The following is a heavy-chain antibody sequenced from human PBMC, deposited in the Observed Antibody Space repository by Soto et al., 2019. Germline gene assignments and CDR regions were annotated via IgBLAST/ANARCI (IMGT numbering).Heavy chain of an antibody. CDR1: GDTYTSYY. CDR3: ARVQRGDPSYDY. Sequence: ASVKVSCKASGDTYTSYYIRWVRQAPGQGLGWMGTFNPSGGGTFYAQKFQGRVTMTGDTSTSTVYMELSSLRSEDTAVYYCARVQRGDPSYDYWGQGTLVTV. V-gene: IGHV1-46*01. D-gene: IGHD3-16*01. CDR2: FNPSGGGT. J-gene: IGHJ4*02.